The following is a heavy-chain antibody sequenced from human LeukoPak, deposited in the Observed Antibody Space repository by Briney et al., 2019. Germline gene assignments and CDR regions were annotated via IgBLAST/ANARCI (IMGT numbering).Heavy chain of an antibody. V-gene: IGHV1-69*16. CDR2: IIPVLRST. D-gene: IGHD4-17*01. CDR3: ARGYDVGDYVPFNY. CDR1: GGTFSSYT. J-gene: IGHJ4*02. Sequence: SVKVSCKASGGTFSSYTVTWVRQAPGQGLEWMGGIIPVLRSTNFAQKFQGRVTITADELTSSVYMEMSSLTSEDTAVYYCARGYDVGDYVPFNYWGQGTLVTVSS.